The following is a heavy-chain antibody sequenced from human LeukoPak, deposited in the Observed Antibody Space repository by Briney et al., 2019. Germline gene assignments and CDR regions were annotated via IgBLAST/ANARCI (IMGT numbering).Heavy chain of an antibody. D-gene: IGHD2-2*01. J-gene: IGHJ6*03. V-gene: IGHV4-39*07. CDR2: IYYSGST. CDR3: ASRSRDYYYHYMDV. Sequence: SETLSLTCTVSGGSISSSSYYWGWIRQPPGKGLEWIGSIYYSGSTYYNPSLKSRVTISVDTSKNQFSLKLSSVTAADTAVYYCASRSRDYYYHYMDVWGKGTTVTVSS. CDR1: GGSISSSSYY.